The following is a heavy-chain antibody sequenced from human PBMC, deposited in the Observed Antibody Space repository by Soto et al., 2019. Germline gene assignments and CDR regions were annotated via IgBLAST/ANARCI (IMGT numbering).Heavy chain of an antibody. J-gene: IGHJ6*02. Sequence: GGSLRLSCAASGFTFSRYWMHWVRQAPGKGLEWVSVIGYDGSIKHYADSVKGRFTISRDNSRDTLYVQMDSLRAEDTALYYCARDPLFSVAIDLVYYYGMEVWGRGTTVTVFS. CDR1: GFTFSRYW. CDR2: IGYDGSIK. CDR3: ARDPLFSVAIDLVYYYGMEV. D-gene: IGHD6-19*01. V-gene: IGHV3-33*08.